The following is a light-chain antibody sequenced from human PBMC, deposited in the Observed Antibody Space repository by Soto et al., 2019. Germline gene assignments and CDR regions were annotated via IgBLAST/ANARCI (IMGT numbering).Light chain of an antibody. J-gene: IGLJ1*01. CDR3: CSHAAGSTLYV. CDR2: EDN. CDR1: SSDVGSNNL. Sequence: QSDLTQPGSVSCSPGHAITISCTGTSSDVGSNNLVSWYQQHALKAPKLILYEDNKRPSGVSNRFSGSRSGNTASLTISGLQADDEADYFCCSHAAGSTLYVFGTGTKVTAL. V-gene: IGLV2-23*01.